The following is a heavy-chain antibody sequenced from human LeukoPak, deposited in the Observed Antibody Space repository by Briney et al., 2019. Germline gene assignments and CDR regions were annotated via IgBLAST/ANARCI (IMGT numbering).Heavy chain of an antibody. D-gene: IGHD2-2*01. J-gene: IGHJ6*02. V-gene: IGHV4-59*08. CDR3: TRHDVVPVIGHGMAV. CDR1: GASIYTYY. Sequence: SETLSLTCTVSGASIYTYYWSWIRQPPGKGLEWIGYISPNAYTIYTPSLNSRVTISRDTSENQFSLILSSVTAADTAVYCCTRHDVVPVIGHGMAVWGQGTTVTVSS. CDR2: ISPNAYT.